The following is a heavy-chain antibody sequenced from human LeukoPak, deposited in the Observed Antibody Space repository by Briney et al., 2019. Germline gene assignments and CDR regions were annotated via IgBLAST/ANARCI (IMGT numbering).Heavy chain of an antibody. CDR3: TKAFLGYCSGGSCFDFDH. J-gene: IGHJ4*02. CDR2: ISGSGAST. CDR1: GFTFSSYA. D-gene: IGHD2-15*01. Sequence: GGSLRLSCAASGFTFSSYAMSWVRQAPGKGLEWVSDISGSGASTYYADSVKGRFTISRDNSKNTLYLQMNSLRAEDTAVYYCTKAFLGYCSGGSCFDFDHWGRGTLVTVSS. V-gene: IGHV3-23*01.